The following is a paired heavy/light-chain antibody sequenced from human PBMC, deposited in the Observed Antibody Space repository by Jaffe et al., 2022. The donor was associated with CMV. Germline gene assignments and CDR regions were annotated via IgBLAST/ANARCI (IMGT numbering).Heavy chain of an antibody. CDR1: GFTFNDYA. CDR3: TKGREYNWNFHLHPFDS. V-gene: IGHV3-9*01. J-gene: IGHJ4*02. D-gene: IGHD1-7*01. Sequence: EVQLVESGGGLVQPGRSLRLSCAASGFTFNDYAMHWVRQAPGKGLEWVSSISWNSGIIDYADSVKDRFTISRDNAKNSLFLQMNSLRAEDTAFYYCTKGREYNWNFHLHPFDSWGQGTLVTVSS. CDR2: ISWNSGII.
Light chain of an antibody. CDR1: QGISNS. CDR3: QKYSSAPFT. J-gene: IGKJ3*01. CDR2: AAS. V-gene: IGKV1-27*01. Sequence: DIQMTQSPSSLSASVGDRVTITCRASQGISNSLAWYQQKPGKVPKLLIYAASTLQSGVPSRFSGSGSRTDFTLTISSLQPEDVATYYCQKYSSAPFTFGPGTKVDIK.